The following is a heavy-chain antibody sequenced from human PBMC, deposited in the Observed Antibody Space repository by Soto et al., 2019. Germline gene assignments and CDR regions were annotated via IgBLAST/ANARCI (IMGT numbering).Heavy chain of an antibody. CDR3: ARGGAAGLNYYYYYGMDV. CDR2: IKQDGSEK. D-gene: IGHD6-13*01. CDR1: GFTFSSYW. V-gene: IGHV3-7*05. Sequence: GGSLRLSCAASGFTFSSYWMSWVRQAPGKGLEWVANIKQDGSEKYYVDSVKGRFTISRDNAKNSLYLQMNSLRAEDTAVYYCARGGAAGLNYYYYYGMDVWGQGTTVTVSS. J-gene: IGHJ6*02.